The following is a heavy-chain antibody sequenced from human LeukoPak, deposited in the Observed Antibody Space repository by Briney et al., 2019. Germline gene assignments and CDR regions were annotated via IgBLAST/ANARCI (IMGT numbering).Heavy chain of an antibody. CDR2: IIPILGIA. J-gene: IGHJ3*02. Sequence: SVKVSCKASGGTFSSYAISWVRQAPGQGLEWMGRIIPILGIANYAQKFRGRVTITADKSTSTAYMELSSLRSEDTAVYYCASTTYDSSGYHDGWAFDIWGQGTMVTVSS. V-gene: IGHV1-69*04. D-gene: IGHD3-22*01. CDR3: ASTTYDSSGYHDGWAFDI. CDR1: GGTFSSYA.